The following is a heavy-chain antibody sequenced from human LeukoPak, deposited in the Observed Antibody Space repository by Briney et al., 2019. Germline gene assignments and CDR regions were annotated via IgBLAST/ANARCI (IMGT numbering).Heavy chain of an antibody. CDR1: GYIFTGYS. V-gene: IGHV1-2*02. CDR2: INPNSGGT. Sequence: ASVKVSCKASGYIFTGYSIHWVRQAPGQGLEWIGWINPNSGGTNYAQKFQGRVTMTRDTSISTAYMELSRLRSDDTAVYYCAKARLTMAYDYWGQETLVTVSS. J-gene: IGHJ4*02. D-gene: IGHD3-10*01. CDR3: AKARLTMAYDY.